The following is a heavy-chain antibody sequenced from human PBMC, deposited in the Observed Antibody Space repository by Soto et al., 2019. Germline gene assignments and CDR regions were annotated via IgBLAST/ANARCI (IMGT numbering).Heavy chain of an antibody. J-gene: IGHJ4*02. CDR1: GYSFTSYW. Sequence: GESLKISCKGSGYSFTSYWIGWVRQMPGKGLEWMGIIYPGDSDTRYSPSFQGQVTISADKSISTAYLQWSSLKASDTAMYYCARCPYYSDSSGYHNFDYWGQGTLVTVSS. D-gene: IGHD3-22*01. CDR2: IYPGDSDT. V-gene: IGHV5-51*01. CDR3: ARCPYYSDSSGYHNFDY.